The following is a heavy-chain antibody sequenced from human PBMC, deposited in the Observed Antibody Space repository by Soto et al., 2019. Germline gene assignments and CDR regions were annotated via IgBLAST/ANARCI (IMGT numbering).Heavy chain of an antibody. CDR1: GYDFTRTW. D-gene: IGHD5-12*01. CDR3: ARLVGGYDSYFGH. CDR2: IYPGDSET. Sequence: GESLKISCKGSGYDFTRTWIGWVRQLPGKGLDWMGIIYPGDSETRYSPSFQGQVTISADKSISTAYLQWSSLKTSDTAMYHCARLVGGYDSYFGHWGQGTRVTSPQ. V-gene: IGHV5-51*01. J-gene: IGHJ4*02.